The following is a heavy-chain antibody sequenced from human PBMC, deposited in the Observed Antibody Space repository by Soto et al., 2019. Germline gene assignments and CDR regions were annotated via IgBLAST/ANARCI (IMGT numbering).Heavy chain of an antibody. CDR2: IYHSGST. J-gene: IGHJ4*02. V-gene: IGHV4-4*02. Sequence: PSETLSLTCAVSGGSISSSNLWSWVRQPPGKGLEWIGEIYHSGSTNYNPSLKSRVTISVDKSKNQFSLKLSSVTAADTAVYYCAALDIVATIGSDYWGQGTLVTVSS. CDR3: AALDIVATIGSDY. D-gene: IGHD5-12*01. CDR1: GGSISSSNL.